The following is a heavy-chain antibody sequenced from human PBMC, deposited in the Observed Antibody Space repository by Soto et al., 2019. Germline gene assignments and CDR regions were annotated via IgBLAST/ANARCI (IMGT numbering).Heavy chain of an antibody. Sequence: PGGSLRLSCAASGFTFSSYAMHWVRQAPGKGLEWVAVISYDGSNKYYADSVRGRFTISRDNSKNTLYLQMDSLRAEDAAVYYCARDQGGGSPSFSYDMDVWGQGTTVTVSS. J-gene: IGHJ6*02. CDR2: ISYDGSNK. CDR1: GFTFSSYA. CDR3: ARDQGGGSPSFSYDMDV. D-gene: IGHD2-15*01. V-gene: IGHV3-30-3*01.